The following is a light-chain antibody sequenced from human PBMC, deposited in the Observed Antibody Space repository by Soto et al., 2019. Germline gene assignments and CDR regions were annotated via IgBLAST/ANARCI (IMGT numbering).Light chain of an antibody. Sequence: DIQMTQSPSTLSASVGDRVTITCRASQSISSWLAWYQQKPGKAPNLLIYKASSSESGVPSRFSGSGSGTEFIFTIDSLQPDDFATYYCQQYNSFPWTFGQGTKVDIK. CDR3: QQYNSFPWT. V-gene: IGKV1-5*03. CDR1: QSISSW. J-gene: IGKJ1*01. CDR2: KAS.